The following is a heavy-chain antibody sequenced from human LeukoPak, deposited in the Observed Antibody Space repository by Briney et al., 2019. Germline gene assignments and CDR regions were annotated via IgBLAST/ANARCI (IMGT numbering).Heavy chain of an antibody. CDR2: IKEDGTEK. V-gene: IGHV3-7*01. Sequence: QPEGSLRLSCAGSGFTFSDFRMTWVRQTPGKGLEWVANIKEDGTEKNLVDSVKGRFTISRDNAKESVSLQMNSLRAEDTAIYYCSAILYHWGQGTLVTVSS. CDR1: GFTFSDFR. D-gene: IGHD2-2*01. CDR3: SAILYH. J-gene: IGHJ4*02.